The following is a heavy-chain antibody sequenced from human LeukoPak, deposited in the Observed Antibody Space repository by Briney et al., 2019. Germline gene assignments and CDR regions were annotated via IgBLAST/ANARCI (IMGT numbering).Heavy chain of an antibody. D-gene: IGHD3-3*01. CDR2: IYTSGST. V-gene: IGHV4-4*07. J-gene: IGHJ5*02. CDR1: GGPISSYY. CDR3: ARSYYYDFWSGYYDWFDP. Sequence: SETLSLTCTVSGGPISSYYWSWIRQPAGKGLEWIGRIYTSGSTNYNPSLKSRVTMSVDTSKNQFSLKLSSVTAADTAVYYCARSYYYDFWSGYYDWFDPWGQGTLVTVSS.